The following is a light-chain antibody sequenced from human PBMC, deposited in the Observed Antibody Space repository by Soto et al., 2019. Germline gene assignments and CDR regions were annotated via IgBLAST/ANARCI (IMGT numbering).Light chain of an antibody. CDR1: QTIKSY. J-gene: IGKJ2*01. CDR3: QQCYTTPYT. V-gene: IGKV1-39*01. Sequence: DIQMTQSPSSLSASVGDRVTITCRASQTIKSYLNWYQHKPGKAPQLLISGASSLQGGVPSRFSGSASGPDFTLTISSLQPEDIATYYCQQCYTTPYTFGQGTKLDLK. CDR2: GAS.